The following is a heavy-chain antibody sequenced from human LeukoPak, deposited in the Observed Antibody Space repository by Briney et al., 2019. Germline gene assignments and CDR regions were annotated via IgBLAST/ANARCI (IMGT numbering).Heavy chain of an antibody. J-gene: IGHJ3*02. V-gene: IGHV4-59*08. CDR3: ARGIAAARAFDI. CDR2: IYYSGST. Sequence: SETLSLTCTVSGGSISSYYWSWIRQPPGKGLEWIGYIYYSGSTNYNPSLKSRVTISVDTSKNQFSLKLSSVTAADTAVYYCARGIAAARAFDIWGQGTMVTVSS. D-gene: IGHD6-13*01. CDR1: GGSISSYY.